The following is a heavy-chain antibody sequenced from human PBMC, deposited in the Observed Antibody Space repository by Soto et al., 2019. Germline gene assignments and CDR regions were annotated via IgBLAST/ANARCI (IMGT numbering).Heavy chain of an antibody. J-gene: IGHJ4*01. CDR3: ARGSRDGYKI. CDR1: TDSITSYY. V-gene: IGHV4-4*07. D-gene: IGHD5-18*01. CDR2: IYTTGNT. Sequence: SETLSLTCTVSTDSITSYYWRWFRQPAGKGLEWIGRIYTTGNTNYNHSLKSRVTMSLDTSKNQFSLKLSSVTAADTAVYYCARGSRDGYKIWGQGILVTVSS.